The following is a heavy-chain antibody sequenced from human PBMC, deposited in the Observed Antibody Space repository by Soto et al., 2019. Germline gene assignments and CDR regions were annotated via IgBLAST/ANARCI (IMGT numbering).Heavy chain of an antibody. CDR1: GGSISSSSYY. CDR2: IYYSGST. J-gene: IGHJ4*02. CDR3: ARAEDILTGYYG. V-gene: IGHV4-39*01. Sequence: SETLSLTCTVSGGSISSSSYYWGWIRQPPGKGLEWIGSIYYSGSTYYNPSLKSRVTISVDTSKNQFSPKLSSVTAADTAVYYCARAEDILTGYYGWGQGTLVTVSS. D-gene: IGHD3-9*01.